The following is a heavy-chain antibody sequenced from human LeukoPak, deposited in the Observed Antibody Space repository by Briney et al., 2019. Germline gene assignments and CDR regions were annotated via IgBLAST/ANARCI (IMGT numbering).Heavy chain of an antibody. V-gene: IGHV4-59*01. CDR1: GGSISSYY. Sequence: PSETLSLTCTVSGGSISSYYWTWIRQPPGKGLEWIGYIYYSGTTNYNPSLKSRVTISVDTSKNQFSLKVSSVTAADTAVYYCARTSGAWKYDYWGQGTLVTVSS. CDR3: ARTSGAWKYDY. J-gene: IGHJ4*02. D-gene: IGHD3-10*01. CDR2: IYYSGTT.